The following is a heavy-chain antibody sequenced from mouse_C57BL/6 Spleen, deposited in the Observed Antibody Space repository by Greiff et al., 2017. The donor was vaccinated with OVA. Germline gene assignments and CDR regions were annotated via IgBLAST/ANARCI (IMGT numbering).Heavy chain of an antibody. J-gene: IGHJ3*01. V-gene: IGHV6-3*01. Sequence: EVKLEESGGGLVQPGGSMKLSCVASGFTFSNYWMNWVRQSPEKGLEWVAQIRLKSDNYATHYAESVKGRFTISRDDSKSSVYLQMNNLRAEDTGIYYCTGGWAEFAYWGQGTLVTVSA. CDR3: TGGWAEFAY. CDR2: IRLKSDNYAT. D-gene: IGHD3-3*01. CDR1: GFTFSNYW.